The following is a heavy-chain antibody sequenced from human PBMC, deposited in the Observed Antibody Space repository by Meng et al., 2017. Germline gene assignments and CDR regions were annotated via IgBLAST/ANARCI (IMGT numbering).Heavy chain of an antibody. V-gene: IGHV1-18*01. CDR2: ISAYNGNT. CDR1: GYTFTSYG. Sequence: QGQLGQSGGEVKKPGAPVKVSCKASGYTFTSYGISWVRQAPGQGLEWMGWISAYNGNTNYAQKLQGRVTMTTDTSTSTAYMELRSLRSDDTAVYYCARDPRITGTTLPDYWGQGTLVTVSS. CDR3: ARDPRITGTTLPDY. D-gene: IGHD1-7*01. J-gene: IGHJ4*02.